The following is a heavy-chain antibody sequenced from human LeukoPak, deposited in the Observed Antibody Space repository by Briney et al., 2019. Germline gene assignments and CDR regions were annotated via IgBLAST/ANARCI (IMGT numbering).Heavy chain of an antibody. J-gene: IGHJ4*02. CDR2: ISAYNGNT. D-gene: IGHD2-15*01. V-gene: IGHV1-18*01. Sequence: ASVKVSCKASGYTFTSYGISWVRQAPGQGLEWMGWISAYNGNTNYAQKLQGRVTMTTDTSTSTAYMELRSLRSDDTAVYYCAKDPLDCSGGSCYPYYFDYWGQGTLVTVSS. CDR1: GYTFTSYG. CDR3: AKDPLDCSGGSCYPYYFDY.